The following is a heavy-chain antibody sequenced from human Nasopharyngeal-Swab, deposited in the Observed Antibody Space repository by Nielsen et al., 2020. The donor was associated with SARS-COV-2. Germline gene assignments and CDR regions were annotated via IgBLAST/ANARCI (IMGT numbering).Heavy chain of an antibody. V-gene: IGHV4-61*01. D-gene: IGHD3-10*01. CDR2: IYYSGST. CDR3: ARDHYGSGSPSMDV. CDR1: GGSVSSGRYY. J-gene: IGHJ6*02. Sequence: SETLSLTCTVSGGSVSSGRYYWSWIRQPPWKGLEWIGYIYYSGSTNYNPSLKSRVTISVDTSKNQFYLKLSSVTAADTAVYYCARDHYGSGSPSMDVWGQGTTVTVSS.